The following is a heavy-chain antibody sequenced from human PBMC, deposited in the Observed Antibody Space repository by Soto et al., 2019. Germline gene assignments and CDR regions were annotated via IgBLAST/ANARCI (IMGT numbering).Heavy chain of an antibody. Sequence: PSETLSLICAVYGGSFSGYYWSWIRQPPGKGLEWIGEINHSGSNNYNPSLKSRVTISVDTSKNQCSLKLSSVTAAHTAVYYCASSGPNDYDFWSGYYTNYYGMDVWGQGTTVTVSS. D-gene: IGHD3-3*01. CDR3: ASSGPNDYDFWSGYYTNYYGMDV. V-gene: IGHV4-34*01. CDR1: GGSFSGYY. CDR2: INHSGSN. J-gene: IGHJ6*02.